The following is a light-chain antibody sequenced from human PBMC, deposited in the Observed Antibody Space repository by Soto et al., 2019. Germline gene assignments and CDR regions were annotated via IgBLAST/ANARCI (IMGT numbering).Light chain of an antibody. J-gene: IGLJ1*01. CDR1: SSDVGAYNY. V-gene: IGLV2-8*01. CDR3: TSYAGTDSFFYA. CDR2: EVS. Sequence: QSVLTQPPSASGSPGQSVTISCTGTSSDVGAYNYVSWYQQLPGKAPKLIIYEVSKRPSGVPDRFSGSKSGNTASLTVSGLQAEDEADYYCTSYAGTDSFFYAVGTGTKSPS.